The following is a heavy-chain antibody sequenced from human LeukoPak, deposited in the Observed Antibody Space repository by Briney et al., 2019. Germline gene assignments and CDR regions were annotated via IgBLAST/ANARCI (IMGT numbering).Heavy chain of an antibody. D-gene: IGHD5-18*01. V-gene: IGHV3-53*01. Sequence: PGGSLRLSCAASGFTVSSNYMSWVRQAPGKGLEWVSVIYSGGSTYYADSVKGRFTISRDNSKNTLYLQMNSLRAEDTAVYYCASFRTALYYFDYWGQGTLVTVSS. CDR2: IYSGGST. CDR3: ASFRTALYYFDY. J-gene: IGHJ4*02. CDR1: GFTVSSNY.